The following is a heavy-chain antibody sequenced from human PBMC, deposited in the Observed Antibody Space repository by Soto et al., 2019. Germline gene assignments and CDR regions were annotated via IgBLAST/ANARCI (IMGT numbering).Heavy chain of an antibody. V-gene: IGHV3-33*01. D-gene: IGHD2-21*02. Sequence: QVQLVESGGGVVQPGRSLRLSCAASGFTFSSYGMHWVRQAPGKGLEWVAVIWYDGSDKYYADSVKGRFTISRDNSKHTLYLQMNSLRAEDTAVYYCARGGMPVVTATQPYWYFDLWGRGTLVTVSS. J-gene: IGHJ2*01. CDR2: IWYDGSDK. CDR3: ARGGMPVVTATQPYWYFDL. CDR1: GFTFSSYG.